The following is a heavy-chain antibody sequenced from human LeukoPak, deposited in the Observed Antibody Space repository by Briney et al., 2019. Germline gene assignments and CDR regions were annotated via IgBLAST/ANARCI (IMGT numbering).Heavy chain of an antibody. CDR3: ARGNPGSMIGDI. J-gene: IGHJ3*02. V-gene: IGHV1-2*02. CDR2: INPNSGGT. CDR1: GYTLTGYF. D-gene: IGHD3-10*02. Sequence: ASVTVSCKASGYTLTGYFMHWVRQAPGQGLEWMGWINPNSGGTNYAQKFQGRVTMTRDTSISTAYMELSRLRSDDTAVYYCARGNPGSMIGDIWGQRTMVSVSS.